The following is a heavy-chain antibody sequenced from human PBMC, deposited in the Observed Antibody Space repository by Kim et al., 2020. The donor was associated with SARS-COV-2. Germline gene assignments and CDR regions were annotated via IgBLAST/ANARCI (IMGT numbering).Heavy chain of an antibody. V-gene: IGHV4-30-4*01. CDR2: IYYSGST. CDR1: GGSISSGDYY. Sequence: SETLSLTCTVSGGSISSGDYYCSWIRQPPGKGLEWIGYIYYSGSTYYNPSLKSRVTISVDTSKNQFSLKLSSVTAADTAVYYCARDSGDRDAFDIWGQGTIVTVSP. J-gene: IGHJ3*02. D-gene: IGHD7-27*01. CDR3: ARDSGDRDAFDI.